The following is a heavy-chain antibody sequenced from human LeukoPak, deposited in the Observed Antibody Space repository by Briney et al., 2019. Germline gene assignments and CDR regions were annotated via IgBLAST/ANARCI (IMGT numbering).Heavy chain of an antibody. CDR1: GFTFSAYA. CDR2: IRGGGGGA. J-gene: IGHJ3*02. D-gene: IGHD4-17*01. Sequence: PGGSLRLSCTASGFTFSAYAMMWVRQAPGKGPEWISAIRGGGGGAFYADSVKGRFTISRDNPKYTLFLQMNSLRAEDTAVYYCARDPNGDYVGAFDMWGPGTMVTASS. V-gene: IGHV3-23*01. CDR3: ARDPNGDYVGAFDM.